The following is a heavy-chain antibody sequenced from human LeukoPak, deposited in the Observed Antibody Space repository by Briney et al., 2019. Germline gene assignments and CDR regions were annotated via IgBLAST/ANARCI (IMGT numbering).Heavy chain of an antibody. J-gene: IGHJ4*02. V-gene: IGHV3-30*04. Sequence: GGSLRLSCAASGFTFSSYAMHWVRQAPGKGLEWVAVISYDGSNKYYADSVKGRFTISRDNSKNTLCLQMNSLRAEDTAVYYCARDRRGYSYGHLDYWGQGTLVTVSS. CDR1: GFTFSSYA. CDR2: ISYDGSNK. D-gene: IGHD5-18*01. CDR3: ARDRRGYSYGHLDY.